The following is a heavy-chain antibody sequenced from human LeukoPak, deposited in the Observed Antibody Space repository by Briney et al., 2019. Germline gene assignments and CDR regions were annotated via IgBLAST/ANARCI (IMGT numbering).Heavy chain of an antibody. CDR2: INPNSGGT. V-gene: IGHV1-2*04. J-gene: IGHJ1*01. CDR3: ASPRGDDSGGYYTWYFHH. D-gene: IGHD3-22*01. Sequence: ASVKVSCKASGYTFTGYYMHWVRQAPGQGLEWMGWINPNSGGTNYAQKFQGWVTMTRDTSISTAYMELSRLRSDDTAVYFCASPRGDDSGGYYTWYFHHWGQGILDTVSS. CDR1: GYTFTGYY.